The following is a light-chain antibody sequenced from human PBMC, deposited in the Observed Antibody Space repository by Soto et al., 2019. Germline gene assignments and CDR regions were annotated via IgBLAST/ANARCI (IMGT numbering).Light chain of an antibody. CDR3: SSYTSSSPVL. CDR2: EVS. V-gene: IGLV2-14*01. J-gene: IGLJ2*01. Sequence: QSALTQPASVSGSPGQSITISCTGTSSDVGGYNYVSWYQHHPGKAPKLMIYEVSNRPSGVSNRFSGSKSGNTASLTISVLQADDEADYYCSSYTSSSPVLFGGGTKLTV. CDR1: SSDVGGYNY.